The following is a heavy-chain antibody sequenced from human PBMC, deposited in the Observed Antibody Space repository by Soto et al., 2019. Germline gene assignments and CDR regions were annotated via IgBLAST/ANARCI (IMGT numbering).Heavy chain of an antibody. CDR3: ASLYDDSSDNFDY. J-gene: IGHJ4*02. CDR2: FIPMLGTS. V-gene: IGHV1-69*08. CDR1: GDTFSKST. Sequence: QVQLVQSGAEVKRPGSSVKVSCKASGDTFSKSTFSWVRQVPGQGLEWMGRFIPMLGTSNYAQKLQGRVTITADKSKRTAYMDLSSLTPEDTAVYYCASLYDDSSDNFDYWGQGTLVTVSS. D-gene: IGHD3-22*01.